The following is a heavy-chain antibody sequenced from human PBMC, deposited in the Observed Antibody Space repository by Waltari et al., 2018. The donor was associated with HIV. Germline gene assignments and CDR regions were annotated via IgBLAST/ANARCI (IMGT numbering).Heavy chain of an antibody. Sequence: QVRLVQSGTEVKKPGSSVKISCKASGDTFSSNAVTWVRQAPGQGLEWMGRVTPVSHTADYAPKFKGRVTITVDRSTATVYMELSSLRSDDTAVYDCARGRGIHLGMDVWGQGTTVTVSS. CDR1: GDTFSSNA. V-gene: IGHV1-69*14. J-gene: IGHJ6*02. CDR2: VTPVSHTA. CDR3: ARGRGIHLGMDV. D-gene: IGHD5-12*01.